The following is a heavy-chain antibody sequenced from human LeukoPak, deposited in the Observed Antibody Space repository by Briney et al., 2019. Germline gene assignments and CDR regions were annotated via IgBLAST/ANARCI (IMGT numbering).Heavy chain of an antibody. J-gene: IGHJ6*03. Sequence: SETLSLTCTVSGGSISSGSYYWSWIRQPAGKGLEWTGRIYTSGSTNYNPSLKSRVTISVDTSKNQFSLKLSSVTAADTAVYYCARVTYYYGSGSFYYYMDVWGKGTTVTVSS. CDR1: GGSISSGSYY. CDR3: ARVTYYYGSGSFYYYMDV. CDR2: IYTSGST. D-gene: IGHD3-10*01. V-gene: IGHV4-61*02.